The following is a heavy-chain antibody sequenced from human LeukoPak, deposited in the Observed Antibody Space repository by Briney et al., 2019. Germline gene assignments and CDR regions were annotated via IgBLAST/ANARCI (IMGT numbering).Heavy chain of an antibody. D-gene: IGHD3-22*01. CDR3: ARDANYHVSSDYYDAFDI. Sequence: PGGSLRLSCAASGFSFSSYWMTCLRQAPGKGLEWVANIRGDERRKYYLDSVTGRFTNSRDKAKNSLYLQMNSLRAEDTAVYYCARDANYHVSSDYYDAFDIWGQGTMVTVSS. J-gene: IGHJ3*02. CDR2: IRGDERRK. V-gene: IGHV3-7*01. CDR1: GFSFSSYW.